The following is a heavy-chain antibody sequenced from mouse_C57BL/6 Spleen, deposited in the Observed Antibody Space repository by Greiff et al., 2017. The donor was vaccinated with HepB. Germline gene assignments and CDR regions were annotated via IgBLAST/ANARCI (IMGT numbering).Heavy chain of an antibody. CDR1: GFTFTDYY. D-gene: IGHD2-1*01. Sequence: DVMLVESGGGLVQPGGSLGLSCAASGFTFTDYYMSWVRQPPGKALEWLGFIRNKANGYTTEYSASVKGRFTISRDNSQSILYLQMNALRAEDSATYYCARYYGNPYFDVWGTGTTVTVSS. V-gene: IGHV7-3*01. CDR2: IRNKANGYTT. J-gene: IGHJ1*03. CDR3: ARYYGNPYFDV.